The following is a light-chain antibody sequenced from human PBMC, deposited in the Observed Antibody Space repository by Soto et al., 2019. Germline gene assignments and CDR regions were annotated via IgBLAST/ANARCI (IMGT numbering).Light chain of an antibody. CDR2: EVS. J-gene: IGLJ7*01. Sequence: QSALTQPASVSGSPGQSITISCTGTSSDIGGYVSWYQQHPGKAPKLIIYEVSNRPSGVSDRFSGSKFGNTASLTISGLQAEHESDYYCSSYTSSSSVVFGGGTQLTVL. CDR1: SSDIGGY. V-gene: IGLV2-14*01. CDR3: SSYTSSSSVV.